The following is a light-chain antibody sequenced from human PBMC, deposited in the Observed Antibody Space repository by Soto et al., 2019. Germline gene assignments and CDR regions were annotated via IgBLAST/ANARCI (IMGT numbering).Light chain of an antibody. CDR3: QQYNSYLRT. CDR2: DAS. CDR1: QSISSW. V-gene: IGKV1-5*01. J-gene: IGKJ1*01. Sequence: DIKMTQSPSTLSASVGARVTITCRASQSISSWLAWYQQKPGKAPKLMIYDASSLESGVPSRFSGSGSGTECTLTISSLQPDDVATYYCQQYNSYLRTFGQGTKVDIK.